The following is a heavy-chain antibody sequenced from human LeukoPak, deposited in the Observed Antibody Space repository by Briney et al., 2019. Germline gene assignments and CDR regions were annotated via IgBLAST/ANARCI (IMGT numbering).Heavy chain of an antibody. D-gene: IGHD2-2*02. Sequence: SETLSLTCTVSGGSISSSSYYWGWIRQPPGKGLEWLGSIYYSGSTYYNPSLKSRVTISVDTSKNQFSLKLSSVTAADTAVYYCARGAYCSSTSCYKGAFDIWGPGTMVTVSS. CDR3: ARGAYCSSTSCYKGAFDI. V-gene: IGHV4-39*01. CDR1: GGSISSSSYY. CDR2: IYYSGST. J-gene: IGHJ3*02.